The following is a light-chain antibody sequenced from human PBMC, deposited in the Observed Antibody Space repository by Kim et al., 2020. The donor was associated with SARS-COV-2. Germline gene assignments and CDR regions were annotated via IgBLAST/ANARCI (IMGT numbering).Light chain of an antibody. V-gene: IGKV1-5*03. CDR2: KAS. CDR1: QSISSW. CDR3: QQYNSYSWT. Sequence: DIQMTQSPSTLSASVGDRFTITCRASQSISSWLAWYQQKPGKAPKLLIYKASSLESGVPSWFSGSGSGTEFTLTISSLQPDDFATYYCQQYNSYSWTFGQGTKVDIK. J-gene: IGKJ1*01.